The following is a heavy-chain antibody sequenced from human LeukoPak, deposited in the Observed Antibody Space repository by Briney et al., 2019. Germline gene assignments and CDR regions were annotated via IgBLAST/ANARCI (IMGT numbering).Heavy chain of an antibody. D-gene: IGHD4-17*01. CDR1: GGSISSGGYS. CDR3: ARGANYGDYADDAFDI. J-gene: IGHJ3*02. V-gene: IGHV4-30-2*01. CDR2: IYHSGST. Sequence: SQTLSLTCAVSGGSISSGGYSWSWLRQPPGKGLEWIGYIYHSGSTYYNPSLKSRVTISVDRSKNQFSRKLSSVTAADTAVYYCARGANYGDYADDAFDIWGQGTMVTVSS.